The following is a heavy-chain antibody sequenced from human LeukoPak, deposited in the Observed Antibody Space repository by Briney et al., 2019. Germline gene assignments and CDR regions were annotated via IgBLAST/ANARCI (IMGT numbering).Heavy chain of an antibody. Sequence: GGSLRLSCAASGFTFSVYSMNWVRQAPGKGLEWVSSISSRSTHIYYVDSLKGRFTISRDNAKNSLYLQMNSLRAEDTAVYYCARGDYGVKSDGFDIWGQGTVVTVSS. CDR1: GFTFSVYS. CDR3: ARGDYGVKSDGFDI. V-gene: IGHV3-21*01. J-gene: IGHJ3*02. CDR2: ISSRSTHI. D-gene: IGHD4-23*01.